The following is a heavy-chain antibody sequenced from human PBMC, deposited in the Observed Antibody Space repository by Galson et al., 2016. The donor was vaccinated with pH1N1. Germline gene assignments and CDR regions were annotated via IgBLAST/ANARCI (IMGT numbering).Heavy chain of an antibody. D-gene: IGHD6-13*01. Sequence: PALVKPTQTLTLTCTFSGFSLSTSEMCVSWIRQPPGKALEWLARIDWDDDKYYGTSLQTRLTISKDTSKNQVVLTMTNMDPVDTATYYCARMLTPYSSSSWGMDVWGQGTTVTVSS. CDR2: IDWDDDK. CDR3: ARMLTPYSSSSWGMDV. V-gene: IGHV2-70*11. J-gene: IGHJ6*02. CDR1: GFSLSTSEMC.